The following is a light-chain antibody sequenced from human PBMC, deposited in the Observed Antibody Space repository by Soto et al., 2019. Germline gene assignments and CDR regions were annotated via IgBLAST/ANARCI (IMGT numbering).Light chain of an antibody. CDR1: QSVSSN. V-gene: IGKV3-15*01. CDR3: QQYNNWPFS. CDR2: GAS. J-gene: IGKJ3*01. Sequence: EIVMTQSPATLSVSPGERATLSCRASQSVSSNLAWYQQKPGQAPRLRIYGASTRATGIPARFSGSGSGTEFTLTISSLQSEDFAVYYCQQYNNWPFSFGPATKVDIK.